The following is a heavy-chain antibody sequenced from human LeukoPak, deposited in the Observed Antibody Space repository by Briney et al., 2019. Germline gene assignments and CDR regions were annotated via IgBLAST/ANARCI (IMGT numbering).Heavy chain of an antibody. D-gene: IGHD3-3*01. CDR3: ARMGDFWSGYYQTYYYYMDV. CDR2: INPNSGGT. J-gene: IGHJ6*03. CDR1: GYTFTGYY. V-gene: IGHV1-2*02. Sequence: ASVKVSCKASGYTFTGYYMHWVRQAPGQGLEWMGWINPNSGGTNYAQKFQGRVTMTRDTSISTAYMELSRLRSDDTAVYYCARMGDFWSGYYQTYYYYMDVWGKGTTVTVSS.